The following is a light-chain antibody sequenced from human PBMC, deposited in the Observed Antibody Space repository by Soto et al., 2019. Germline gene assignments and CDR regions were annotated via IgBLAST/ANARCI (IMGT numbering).Light chain of an antibody. CDR2: DAS. CDR3: QHYDNLMLT. CDR1: QDINTY. V-gene: IGKV1-33*01. J-gene: IGKJ4*01. Sequence: DIQMTQSPSSLSASVGDRVTITCQASQDINTYLNWYQQKPGKAPNLLIYDASRLETGVPSRFSGGGSGTDFTLTVTSLQPEDIETYFCQHYDNLMLTFGGGTKVEL.